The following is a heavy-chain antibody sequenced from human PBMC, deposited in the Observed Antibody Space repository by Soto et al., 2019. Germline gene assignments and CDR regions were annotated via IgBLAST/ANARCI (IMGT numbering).Heavy chain of an antibody. D-gene: IGHD6-19*01. Sequence: LRLSCAASGFTFRSYWMSWVRQAPGKGLEWVANINQDGSEKYYVDSVKGRFTISRDNAKNSLYLQVNSLRAEDTAVYYCARDGVEAGLYLDNWGQGTLVTVSS. CDR2: INQDGSEK. CDR1: GFTFRSYW. J-gene: IGHJ4*02. CDR3: ARDGVEAGLYLDN. V-gene: IGHV3-7*01.